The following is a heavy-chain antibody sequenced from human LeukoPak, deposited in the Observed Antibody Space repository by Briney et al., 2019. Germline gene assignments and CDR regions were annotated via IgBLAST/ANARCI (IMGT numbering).Heavy chain of an antibody. CDR3: ARADGSGSYYPPHFDY. V-gene: IGHV1-69*05. CDR2: IIPIFGTA. J-gene: IGHJ4*02. D-gene: IGHD3-10*01. CDR1: GGTFSSYA. Sequence: ASVKVSCKASGGTFSSYAISWVRQAPAQGLEWMGRIIPIFGTANYAQKFQGRVTITTDESTSTAYMELSSLRSEDTAVYYCARADGSGSYYPPHFDYWGQGTLVTVSS.